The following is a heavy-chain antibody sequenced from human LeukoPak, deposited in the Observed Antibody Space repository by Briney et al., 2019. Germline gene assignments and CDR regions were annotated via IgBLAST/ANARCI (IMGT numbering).Heavy chain of an antibody. J-gene: IGHJ4*02. Sequence: ASVKVSCKASGYTFSGFYIHWVRQAPGQGLEWMGGIIPIFGTANYAQKFQGRVTITADKSTSTAYMELSSPRSEDTAVYYCARGTYCSGGSCYSMATPFDYWGQGTLVTVSS. CDR1: GYTFSGFY. CDR2: IIPIFGTA. V-gene: IGHV1-69*06. CDR3: ARGTYCSGGSCYSMATPFDY. D-gene: IGHD2-15*01.